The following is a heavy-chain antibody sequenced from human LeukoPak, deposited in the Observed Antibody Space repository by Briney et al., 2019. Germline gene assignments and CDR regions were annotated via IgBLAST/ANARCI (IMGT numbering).Heavy chain of an antibody. CDR3: ARDPNGDYIGAFDM. V-gene: IGHV3-23*01. Sequence: PGGSLKLSCTASGFTFSAYAMMWVRQAPGKGPEWVSAIRGGGGSAFYADSVKGRFTISRDNSKYTLFLQMNSLRAEDTAGYYCARDPNGDYIGAFDMWGPGTMVTVSS. J-gene: IGHJ3*02. CDR2: IRGGGGSA. CDR1: GFTFSAYA. D-gene: IGHD4-17*01.